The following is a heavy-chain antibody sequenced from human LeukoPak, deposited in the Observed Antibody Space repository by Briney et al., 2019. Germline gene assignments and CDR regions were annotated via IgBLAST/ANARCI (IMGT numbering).Heavy chain of an antibody. Sequence: PGGSLRLSCAASGFTFSNAWMSWVRQAPGKGLEWVGRIKSKTDGGTTDYAAPMKGRFTISRDDSKNTLYLQMSSLKTEDTAVYYCTTHDYSNFAHDYWGQGTLVTVSS. CDR1: GFTFSNAW. D-gene: IGHD4-11*01. CDR2: IKSKTDGGTT. V-gene: IGHV3-15*01. CDR3: TTHDYSNFAHDY. J-gene: IGHJ4*02.